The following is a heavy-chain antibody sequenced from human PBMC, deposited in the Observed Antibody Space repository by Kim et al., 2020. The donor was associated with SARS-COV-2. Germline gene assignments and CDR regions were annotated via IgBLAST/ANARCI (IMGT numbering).Heavy chain of an antibody. Sequence: GGSLRLSCAASGFTFDTYGMHWVRQAPGKGLECVAVISYDGSNKYYADSVKGRFTISRDNSKNTLYLQMNSLRIEETAVYYCAKSFSGSYFGYDYWGQGTLVTVSS. CDR2: ISYDGSNK. D-gene: IGHD1-26*01. CDR1: GFTFDTYG. CDR3: AKSFSGSYFGYDY. V-gene: IGHV3-30*18. J-gene: IGHJ4*02.